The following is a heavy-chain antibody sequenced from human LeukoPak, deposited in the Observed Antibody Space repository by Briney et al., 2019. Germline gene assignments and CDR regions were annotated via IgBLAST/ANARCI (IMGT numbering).Heavy chain of an antibody. CDR1: GFTLGGHN. CDR3: VREARGYHYTYFDY. V-gene: IGHV3-13*01. CDR2: VSAGHHA. J-gene: IGHJ4*02. Sequence: GGSLRLSCTASGFTLGGHNMHWVRQTTGDGLEWVAAVSAGHHAFYAGSVKGRFTVSREDAKNSLYLQMNSLRAGDTAVYYCVREARGYHYTYFDYWGQGSLVTVSS. D-gene: IGHD5-18*01.